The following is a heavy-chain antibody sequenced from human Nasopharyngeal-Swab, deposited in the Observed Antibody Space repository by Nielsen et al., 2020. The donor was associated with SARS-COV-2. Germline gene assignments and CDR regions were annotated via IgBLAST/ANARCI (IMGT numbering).Heavy chain of an antibody. V-gene: IGHV3-7*03. CDR1: GFSFSTYR. CDR3: ARQGVFVPAYFHQYYMDV. Sequence: GESLKISCAASGFSFSTYRMTWVRQAPGKGLEWVANIKQDGSEKYYVDSVKGRFTVSRDNPKNLLYLQLNSLRAEDTAVYYCARQGVFVPAYFHQYYMDVWGKGTTVTVSS. D-gene: IGHD3-16*02. CDR2: IKQDGSEK. J-gene: IGHJ6*03.